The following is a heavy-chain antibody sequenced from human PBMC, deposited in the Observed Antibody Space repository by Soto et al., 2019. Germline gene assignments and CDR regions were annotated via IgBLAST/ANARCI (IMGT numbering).Heavy chain of an antibody. Sequence: GGSLRLSCAASGCTFSSYAMSWVRQAPGKGLEWVSAISGSGANTYDADSVKGRFTISRDNSKNTLSVQMNSLRVEDTAIYYCAKVPLRHNIAVFDSWGQGTLVTVSS. CDR3: AKVPLRHNIAVFDS. J-gene: IGHJ4*02. CDR1: GCTFSSYA. CDR2: ISGSGANT. D-gene: IGHD1-1*01. V-gene: IGHV3-23*01.